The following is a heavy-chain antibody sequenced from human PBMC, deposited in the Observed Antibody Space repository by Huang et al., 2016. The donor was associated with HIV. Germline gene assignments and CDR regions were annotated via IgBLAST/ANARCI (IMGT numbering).Heavy chain of an antibody. Sequence: QLQLQESGPGLVKPSETLSLTCTVSGGSISSSSYYWGWIRQSPGKGLEWIGSIYYMGNGNDDPSLKSRFTMSVDRSSNQFSLKMHSVTAADTAVYYCASRTTVTTTSNYHYFYMDVWGKGTTVSVSS. D-gene: IGHD4-17*01. V-gene: IGHV4-39*01. CDR2: IYYMGNG. CDR1: GGSISSSSYY. J-gene: IGHJ6*03. CDR3: ASRTTVTTTSNYHYFYMDV.